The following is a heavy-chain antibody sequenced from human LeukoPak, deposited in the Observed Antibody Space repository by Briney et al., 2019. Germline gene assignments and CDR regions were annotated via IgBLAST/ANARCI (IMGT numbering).Heavy chain of an antibody. CDR3: TTARPNFDWLPKPPDY. V-gene: IGHV3-15*01. Sequence: GGSLRLSCAASGFTFSNAWMSWVRQAPGKGLEWVGRIKSKTDGGTTDYAAPVKGRFTISRDDSKNTLYLQMNSLKTEDTAVYYCTTARPNFDWLPKPPDYWGQGTLVTVSS. D-gene: IGHD3-9*01. CDR2: IKSKTDGGTT. J-gene: IGHJ4*02. CDR1: GFTFSNAW.